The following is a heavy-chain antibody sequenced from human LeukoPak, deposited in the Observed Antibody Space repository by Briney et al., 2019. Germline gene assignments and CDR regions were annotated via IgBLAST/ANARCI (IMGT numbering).Heavy chain of an antibody. V-gene: IGHV3-23*01. CDR2: IGGSGVDT. J-gene: IGHJ3*01. Sequence: GGSLRLSCTASGFTFSNYALTWVRQAQGKGLEWVSSIGGSGVDTRYADSVRGRFTISRDNSRNTLYLTMDSLRAEDTAVYFCGRDPNGNYMGAFDFWGQGTMVTVSS. CDR1: GFTFSNYA. D-gene: IGHD4-17*01. CDR3: GRDPNGNYMGAFDF.